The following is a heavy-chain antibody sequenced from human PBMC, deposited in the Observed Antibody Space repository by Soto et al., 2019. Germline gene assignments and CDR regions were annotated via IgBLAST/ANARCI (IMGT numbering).Heavy chain of an antibody. CDR2: ISPGAGGT. CDR1: GYTFTSYY. Sequence: ASVKVSCKASGYTFTSYYIHWVRQAPGQGLEWMGSISPGAGGTSDAQNFQGRVTMTGDTSTNTVYMELSSLRSEDSAVYYCARDAPFPITGTTFDYWGQGTLVTVSS. D-gene: IGHD1-7*01. J-gene: IGHJ4*02. V-gene: IGHV1-46*01. CDR3: ARDAPFPITGTTFDY.